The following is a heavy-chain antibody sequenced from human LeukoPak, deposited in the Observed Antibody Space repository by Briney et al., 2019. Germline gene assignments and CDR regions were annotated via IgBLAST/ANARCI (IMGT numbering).Heavy chain of an antibody. CDR3: AKPVYDTNSGNFGIDY. J-gene: IGHJ4*02. Sequence: PGGSLRLSCAASGFTVSSNYMSWVRQAPGKGLEWVSVIYSGGSTYYADSVKGRFTISRDSSKNTLYLQMNSLRTEDTAVYFCAKPVYDTNSGNFGIDYWGQGTLVTVSS. V-gene: IGHV3-53*05. CDR1: GFTVSSNY. CDR2: IYSGGST. D-gene: IGHD2-8*01.